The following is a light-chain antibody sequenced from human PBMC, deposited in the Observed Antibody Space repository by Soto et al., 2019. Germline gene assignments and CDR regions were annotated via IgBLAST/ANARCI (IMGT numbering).Light chain of an antibody. CDR2: SNN. V-gene: IGLV1-44*01. CDR1: SSNIGSNT. J-gene: IGLJ1*01. CDR3: AAWDDSLNVFYV. Sequence: QSALTQPPSASGTPGQRVTISCSGSSSNIGSNTVNWYQQLPGTAPKLLIYSNNQRPSGVPDRFSGSKSGTSASLAISGLQSEVEADYYCAAWDDSLNVFYVFGTGTKVTVL.